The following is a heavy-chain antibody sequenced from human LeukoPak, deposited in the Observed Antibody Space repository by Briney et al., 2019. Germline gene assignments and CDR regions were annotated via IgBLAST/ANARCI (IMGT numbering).Heavy chain of an antibody. D-gene: IGHD6-19*01. J-gene: IGHJ3*02. V-gene: IGHV5-51*01. CDR1: GYXFTSYW. CDR2: IYPGDSNS. CDR3: ATGYGSGRGAFDI. Sequence: GESLKISCVASGYXFTSYWIGWVRQMPGKGLEWMGIIYPGDSNSRYSPSFQGQVAFSADKSISTAYLHWSSLKGSDTAMYYCATGYGSGRGAFDIWGQGTKVTVSS.